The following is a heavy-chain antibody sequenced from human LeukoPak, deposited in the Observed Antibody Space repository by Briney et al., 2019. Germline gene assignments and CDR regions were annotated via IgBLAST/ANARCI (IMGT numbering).Heavy chain of an antibody. Sequence: GGSLRLSCAASGFTFSSYAMSWVRQAPGKGLEWVSCISSSGSTIYYADSVKGRFTISRDNSKNTLYLQMNSLRAEDTAVYFCARDRSTNDYTFDYWGQGTLVTVSS. CDR3: ARDRSTNDYTFDY. D-gene: IGHD4-11*01. J-gene: IGHJ4*02. V-gene: IGHV3-48*01. CDR1: GFTFSSYA. CDR2: ISSSGSTI.